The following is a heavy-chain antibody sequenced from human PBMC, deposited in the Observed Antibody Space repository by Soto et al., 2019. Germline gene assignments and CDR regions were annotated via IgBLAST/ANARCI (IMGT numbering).Heavy chain of an antibody. J-gene: IGHJ6*02. Sequence: SETLSLTCAVSSGSISTDYWWSWVLPPPGKGLEWIGEVHRSGTTNYIQSLKSRVTMSVDKSGNQVSLELTSVAAADTAVYYVAGAGGGPKTNGMDVWGQGTTVTVSS. CDR3: AGAGGGPKTNGMDV. V-gene: IGHV4-4*02. CDR2: VHRSGTT. CDR1: SGSISTDYW. D-gene: IGHD3-16*01.